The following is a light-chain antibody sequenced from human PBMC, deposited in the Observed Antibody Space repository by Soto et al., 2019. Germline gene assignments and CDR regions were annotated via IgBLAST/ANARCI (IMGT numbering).Light chain of an antibody. Sequence: EIVMTHSPATLSVSPGARVTLSCRASQSVSSNLVWYQQKPGQAPRVLIYGASIRATGIPGRFSGSGSGTDFTLTISRLEPEDFAAYYCQMYGSAPPGTFGQGTKVDIK. J-gene: IGKJ1*01. CDR1: QSVSSN. CDR3: QMYGSAPPGT. V-gene: IGKV3-20*01. CDR2: GAS.